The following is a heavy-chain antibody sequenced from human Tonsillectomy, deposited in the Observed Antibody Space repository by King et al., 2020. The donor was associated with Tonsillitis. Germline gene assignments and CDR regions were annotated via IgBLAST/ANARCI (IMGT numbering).Heavy chain of an antibody. CDR1: GFTFGSYA. V-gene: IGHV3-23*01. D-gene: IGHD3-3*01. CDR2: LSNSGGST. J-gene: IGHJ4*02. Sequence: VQLLESGGGLVHPGGSLRLSCAASGFTFGSYAMSWVRQAPGKGLEWVSTLSNSGGSTYYADSVKGRFTISRDNPKNTLYLKMNSLRAEDTAGFYCAKGHDCWSGYYLFAYWGQGTLVTVSS. CDR3: AKGHDCWSGYYLFAY.